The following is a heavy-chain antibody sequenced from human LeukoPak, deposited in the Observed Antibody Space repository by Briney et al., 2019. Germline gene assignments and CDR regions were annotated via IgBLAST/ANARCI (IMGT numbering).Heavy chain of an antibody. J-gene: IGHJ6*03. CDR3: ARATDCSGGSCYSSYYYYYMDV. CDR1: GGTFSSYP. D-gene: IGHD2-15*01. V-gene: IGHV1-69*01. Sequence: SVKVSCKASGGTFSSYPISWVRQAPGQGLEWMGEIIPIFGTANYAQKFQGRVTITADESTSTAYMELSSLRSEDTAVYYCARATDCSGGSCYSSYYYYYMDVWGKGTTVTVS. CDR2: IIPIFGTA.